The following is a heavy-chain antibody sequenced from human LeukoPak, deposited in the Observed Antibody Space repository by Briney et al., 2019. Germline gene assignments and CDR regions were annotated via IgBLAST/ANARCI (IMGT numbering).Heavy chain of an antibody. CDR3: AKEPARPAGVLEN. V-gene: IGHV3-23*01. Sequence: GGSLRLSCAASGFTFITYAMSWVRQAPGKGLEWVSAISGGGGKTYYTDSVKGRSTISRDNSKNMLYLQMNSLRAEDTAVYYGAKEPARPAGVLENGVQGTRVTVSS. CDR2: ISGGGGKT. D-gene: IGHD3-3*01. CDR1: GFTFITYA. J-gene: IGHJ4*02.